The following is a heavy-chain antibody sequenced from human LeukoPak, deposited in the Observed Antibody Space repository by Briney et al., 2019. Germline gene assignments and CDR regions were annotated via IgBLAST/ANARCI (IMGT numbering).Heavy chain of an antibody. Sequence: GGSLRLSRAASGFTFSSYEMNWVRQAPGKGLEWVSYISSSGSTIYYADSVKGRFTISRDNAKNSLYLQMNSLRAEDTAVYYCARTPLWGGSYRQSSYYYMDVWGKGTTVTISS. CDR1: GFTFSSYE. J-gene: IGHJ6*03. D-gene: IGHD1-26*01. CDR2: ISSSGSTI. CDR3: ARTPLWGGSYRQSSYYYMDV. V-gene: IGHV3-48*03.